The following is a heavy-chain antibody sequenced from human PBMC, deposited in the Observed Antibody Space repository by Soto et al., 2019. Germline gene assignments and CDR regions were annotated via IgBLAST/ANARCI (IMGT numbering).Heavy chain of an antibody. CDR3: ARAAGIVGGAFDI. CDR1: GFIFTNYW. D-gene: IGHD1-26*01. V-gene: IGHV5-51*01. CDR2: IYPGDSDT. J-gene: IGHJ3*02. Sequence: EVQLVQSGAEVKKPGESLKISCKASGFIFTNYWIGWVRQLPGKGLEWMGIIYPGDSDTKNSPSFQGQVTMSVDKSISTAYLQWSSLMASDTAIYYCARAAGIVGGAFDIWGQGAMVTVSS.